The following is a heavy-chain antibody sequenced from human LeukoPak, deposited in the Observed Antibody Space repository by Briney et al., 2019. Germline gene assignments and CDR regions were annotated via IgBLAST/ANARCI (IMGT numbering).Heavy chain of an antibody. D-gene: IGHD5-18*01. Sequence: GGSLRLSCAASGFTVSSNYMSWVRQAPGKGLEWVSVIYSGGSTYYADSVKGRFTISRDNSKNSLYLQMNSLRDEDTAVYYCARVWVDTGMVQRGFDPWGQGTLVTVSP. V-gene: IGHV3-66*01. J-gene: IGHJ5*02. CDR1: GFTVSSNY. CDR3: ARVWVDTGMVQRGFDP. CDR2: IYSGGST.